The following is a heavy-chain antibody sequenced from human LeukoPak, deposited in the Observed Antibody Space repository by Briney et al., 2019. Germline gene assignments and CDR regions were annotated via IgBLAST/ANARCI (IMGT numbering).Heavy chain of an antibody. J-gene: IGHJ4*01. CDR1: GGSISSYY. V-gene: IGHV4-59*01. CDR3: ASALQGGFDY. Sequence: PSETLSLTCSVSGGSISSYYWTWVRQPPGKGLEWIGYIYYSGSTNCNPSLKSRVTMSIDTSKNQFSLQLSSVTAADTAVYYCASALQGGFDYWGEGTLATVSS. CDR2: IYYSGST. D-gene: IGHD2-15*01.